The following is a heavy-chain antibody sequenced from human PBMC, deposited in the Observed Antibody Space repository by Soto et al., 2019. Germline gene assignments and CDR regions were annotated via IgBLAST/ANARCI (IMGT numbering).Heavy chain of an antibody. CDR2: IYWNDDK. CDR3: AQIRQSLWFGELLLDY. D-gene: IGHD3-10*01. J-gene: IGHJ4*02. Sequence: SGPTLVKPTQTLTLTCTFSGFSLSTSGVGVGWIRQPPGKALEWLALIYWNDDKRYSPSLKSRLTITKDTSKNQVVLTMTNMDPVDTATYYCAQIRQSLWFGELLLDYWGQGTLVTVSS. CDR1: GFSLSTSGVG. V-gene: IGHV2-5*01.